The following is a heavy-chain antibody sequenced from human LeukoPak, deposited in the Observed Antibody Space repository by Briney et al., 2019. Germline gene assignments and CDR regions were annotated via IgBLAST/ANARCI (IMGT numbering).Heavy chain of an antibody. CDR1: GGSISSYY. J-gene: IGHJ4*02. V-gene: IGHV4-4*07. CDR2: IYTSVST. Sequence: PSETLSLTCTVSGGSISSYYWSWIRQPAGKGLEWIGRIYTSVSTNYNPSLKSRVTMSVDTSKNQFSLKLSSVTAADTAVYYCARERMTYDFWSGYRREGFDYWGQGTLVTLFS. CDR3: ARERMTYDFWSGYRREGFDY. D-gene: IGHD3-3*01.